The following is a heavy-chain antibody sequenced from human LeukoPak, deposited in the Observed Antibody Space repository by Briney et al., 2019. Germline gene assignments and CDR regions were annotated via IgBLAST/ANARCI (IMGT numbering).Heavy chain of an antibody. CDR1: GYTFTGYY. CDR2: INPNSGGT. CDR3: ARGAWQQLPEYYFDY. V-gene: IGHV1-2*02. D-gene: IGHD6-13*01. Sequence: ASVRVSCKASGYTFTGYYMHWVRQAPGQGLGWMGWINPNSGGTNYAQKFQGRVTMTRDTSISTAYMELSRLRSDDTAVYYCARGAWQQLPEYYFDYWGQGTLVTVSS. J-gene: IGHJ4*02.